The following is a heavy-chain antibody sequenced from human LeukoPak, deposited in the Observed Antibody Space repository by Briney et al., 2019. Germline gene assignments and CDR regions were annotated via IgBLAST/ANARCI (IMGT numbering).Heavy chain of an antibody. J-gene: IGHJ6*02. V-gene: IGHV3-49*03. Sequence: PGGSLRLSCTASGFTFGDYAMSWFRQAPGKGLEWVGFIRSKAYGGTTEYVASVKGRFTISRDDSKSIAYLQMNSLKTEDTAVYYCTRADFWSGYLYGMDVWGQGTTVTVSS. CDR2: IRSKAYGGTT. CDR1: GFTFGDYA. D-gene: IGHD3-3*01. CDR3: TRADFWSGYLYGMDV.